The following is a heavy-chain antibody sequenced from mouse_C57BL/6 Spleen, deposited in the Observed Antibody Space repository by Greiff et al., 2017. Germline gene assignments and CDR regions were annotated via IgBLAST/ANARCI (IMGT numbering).Heavy chain of an antibody. CDR1: GYTFTSYT. Sequence: VQLQQSGAELARPGASVKMSCKASGYTFTSYTLHWVKQRPGQGLEWIGYINPCSGYTKYNQKFKDKATLTADKSSSTAYMQVSSLTSEDSAVYYCAREGLPLYDLDYWGQGTTLTVSS. CDR3: AREGLPLYDLDY. V-gene: IGHV1-4*01. CDR2: INPCSGYT. J-gene: IGHJ2*01. D-gene: IGHD2-4*01.